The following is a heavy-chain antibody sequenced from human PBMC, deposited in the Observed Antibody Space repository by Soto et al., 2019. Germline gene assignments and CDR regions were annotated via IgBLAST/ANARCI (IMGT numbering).Heavy chain of an antibody. CDR3: LSAISGSSRLD. CDR1: GLTFSGYW. J-gene: IGHJ4*02. V-gene: IGHV3-74*01. Sequence: EVQLVESGGGLVQPGGSLRLSCAASGLTFSGYWMHWVRQAPGKGLVWVSRINSDGSTTNYADSVKGRFTISRDNGENTLFLQMNSLRAEDTAVYYCLSAISGSSRLDWGQGTLVTVSS. D-gene: IGHD1-26*01. CDR2: INSDGSTT.